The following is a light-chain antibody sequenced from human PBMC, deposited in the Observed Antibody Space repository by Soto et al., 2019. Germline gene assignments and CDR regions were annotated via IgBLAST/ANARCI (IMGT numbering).Light chain of an antibody. J-gene: IGKJ3*01. V-gene: IGKV3-20*01. Sequence: EVVLMQSPDTLSLSPGERATLSCRASESISSHYIAWYQHEPGQAPRLLIFGASTRATGIPDRFSGSWSGTDFTLTISRLEPEDFAMYYCQNFGDSPFTFGPGTKVDIK. CDR1: ESISSHY. CDR3: QNFGDSPFT. CDR2: GAS.